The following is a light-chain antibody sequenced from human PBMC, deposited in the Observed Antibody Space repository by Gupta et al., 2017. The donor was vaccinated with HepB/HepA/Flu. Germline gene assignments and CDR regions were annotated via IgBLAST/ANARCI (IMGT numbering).Light chain of an antibody. V-gene: IGLV7-46*01. CDR2: DTS. CDR3: WLANSGAVV. CDR1: TGAVTRGRY. Sequence: QAVVTQEPSLTVSPGGTTTRTCGSSTGAVTRGRYPYWLQQKPGQAPRIRIYDTSNKLSWTPARFSGSLLGGTATLTLSVAQAEEEADYYCWLANSGAVVFGGGTKLTVL. J-gene: IGLJ2*01.